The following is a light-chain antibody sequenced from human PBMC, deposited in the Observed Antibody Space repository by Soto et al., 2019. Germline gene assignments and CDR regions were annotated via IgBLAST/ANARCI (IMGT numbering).Light chain of an antibody. J-gene: IGLJ3*02. V-gene: IGLV1-51*01. CDR3: GTWDTSLSAAV. CDR2: DNN. CDR1: SSNIGSNY. Sequence: QSVLTQPPSVSAAPGQKVTISCSGTSSNIGSNYVSWYQQLPGTAPKLLIYDNNKRPSGIPDRFSGSKSGTSATLGITGLQTGDEADYYCGTWDTSLSAAVSGGGTKRTVL.